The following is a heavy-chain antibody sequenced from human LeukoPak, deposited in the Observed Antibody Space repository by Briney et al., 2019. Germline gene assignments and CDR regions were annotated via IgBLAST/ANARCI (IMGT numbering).Heavy chain of an antibody. CDR2: INPNSGGT. V-gene: IGHV1-2*02. J-gene: IGHJ4*02. Sequence: GASVRVSCKASGYTFTGYCMHWVRQAPGQGLEWMGWINPNSGGTNYSQKFQGRVTMTMDTSISTAYMELSRLRSDDTAVYYCARDPIVAPHIQRVPAAFDYWGQGTLVTVSS. CDR3: ARDPIVAPHIQRVPAAFDY. CDR1: GYTFTGYC. D-gene: IGHD5-12*01.